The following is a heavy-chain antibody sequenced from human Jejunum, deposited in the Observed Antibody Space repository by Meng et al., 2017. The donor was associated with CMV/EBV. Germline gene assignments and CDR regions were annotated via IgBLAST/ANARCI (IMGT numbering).Heavy chain of an antibody. J-gene: IGHJ4*02. CDR3: AKDAGSFLDYYFDF. V-gene: IGHV1-2*02. CDR2: LNPYTGDT. D-gene: IGHD3-10*01. Sequence: GYTFTDYDVHWVRQAPGQGLEWLGYLNPYTGDTDYAQKFQGRVSMTRDTPTNTAYMELTRLRSDDTALYYCAKDAGSFLDYYFDFWGQGTLVTVSS. CDR1: GYTFTDYD.